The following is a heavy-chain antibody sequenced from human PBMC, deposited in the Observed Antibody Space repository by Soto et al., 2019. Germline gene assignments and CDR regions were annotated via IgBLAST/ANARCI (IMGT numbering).Heavy chain of an antibody. V-gene: IGHV1-18*01. Sequence: QVQLVQSGAEVKKPGASVKVCCKASGYTFTSYGISWVRQAPGQGLEWMGWISAYNGNTNYAQKLQGRVTMTTDTSTSTAYMDLRSLRSDDTAVYYCARSARDIVVVVAATPDWFDPWGQGTLVTVSS. CDR2: ISAYNGNT. CDR1: GYTFTSYG. J-gene: IGHJ5*02. D-gene: IGHD2-15*01. CDR3: ARSARDIVVVVAATPDWFDP.